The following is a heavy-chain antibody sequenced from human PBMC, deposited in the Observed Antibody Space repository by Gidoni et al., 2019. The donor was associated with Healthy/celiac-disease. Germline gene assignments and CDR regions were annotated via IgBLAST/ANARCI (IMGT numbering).Heavy chain of an antibody. J-gene: IGHJ5*02. CDR2: IYYSGST. V-gene: IGHV4-39*01. Sequence: QLQLQESGPGLVKHSETLSLTCTVSGGSISISSYYWGWIRQPPGKGLEWIGSIYYSGSTYSNPSLKSRVTISVDTSKTQFSLKLSSVTAADTAVYYCARHMVGDPLAGTPNWFDPWGQGTLVTVSS. CDR3: ARHMVGDPLAGTPNWFDP. CDR1: GGSISISSYY. D-gene: IGHD2-21*02.